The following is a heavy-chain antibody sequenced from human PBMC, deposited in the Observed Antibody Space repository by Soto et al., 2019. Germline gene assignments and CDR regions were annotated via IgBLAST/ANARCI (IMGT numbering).Heavy chain of an antibody. D-gene: IGHD2-21*01. V-gene: IGHV2-5*02. CDR3: VQSRCGGDCLQSYSSHSYYGLDV. CDR1: GFSLSTTGVG. J-gene: IGHJ6*02. CDR2: IYWDDDK. Sequence: SGPTLVNPTQTLTLTCTFSGFSLSTTGVGVGWIRQPPGKALEWLALIYWDDDKRYNPSLKSRLTITKDTSKNQVVLTMTNMDPVDTATYYCVQSRCGGDCLQSYSSHSYYGLDVWGHRTTLSSSS.